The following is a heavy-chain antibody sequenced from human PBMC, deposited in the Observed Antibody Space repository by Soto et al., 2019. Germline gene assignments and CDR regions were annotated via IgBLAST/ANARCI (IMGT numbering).Heavy chain of an antibody. J-gene: IGHJ4*01. CDR1: AYTLTHIP. D-gene: IGHD3-22*01. V-gene: IGHV1-24*01. CDR3: PKGDSRSMLDY. Sequence: ASVKVAGTLSAYTLTHIPMXLVRRPPGKGLEWMGGLDPEDGEKIYAQNFQGRVTVPEDTSTDTAYMELSSLRYDDTAVYYCPKGDSRSMLDYWGQGTLVTVS. CDR2: LDPEDGEK.